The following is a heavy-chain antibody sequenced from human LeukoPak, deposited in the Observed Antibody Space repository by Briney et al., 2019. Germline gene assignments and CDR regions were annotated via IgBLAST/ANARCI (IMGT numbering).Heavy chain of an antibody. CDR1: GGSIRSGDNS. D-gene: IGHD3-10*01. CDR3: ARAPGYYGSGSPYFDS. CDR2: IYHSGTT. J-gene: IGHJ4*02. Sequence: SETLSLTCTVSGGSIRSGDNSWSWIRQPPGKGLEWIGYIYHSGTTYYKPSLKSRVTISVDRSKNQFSLRLSSVTAADTAVYYCARAPGYYGSGSPYFDSWGQGTLVTVSS. V-gene: IGHV4-30-2*01.